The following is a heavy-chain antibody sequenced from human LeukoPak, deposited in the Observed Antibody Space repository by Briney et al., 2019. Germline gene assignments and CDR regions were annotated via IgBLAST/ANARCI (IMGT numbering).Heavy chain of an antibody. D-gene: IGHD3-9*01. CDR2: IIPIFGTA. J-gene: IGHJ3*02. CDR3: ARGQSPLMTYDILAGYASAFDI. Sequence: ASVKVSCKASGGTFSSCAISWVRQAPGQGLEWMGRIIPIFGTANYAQKFQGRVTITTDESTSTAYMELSSLRSEDTAVYYCARGQSPLMTYDILAGYASAFDIWGQGTMVTVSS. CDR1: GGTFSSCA. V-gene: IGHV1-69*05.